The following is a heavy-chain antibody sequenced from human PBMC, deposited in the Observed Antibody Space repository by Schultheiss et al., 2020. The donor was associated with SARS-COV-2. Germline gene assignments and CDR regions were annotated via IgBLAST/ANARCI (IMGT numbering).Heavy chain of an antibody. D-gene: IGHD1/OR15-1a*01. V-gene: IGHV3-11*06. J-gene: IGHJ3*02. CDR2: ISSSSSYT. Sequence: GGSLRLSCAASGFTFSDYYMSWIRQAPGKGLEWVSYISSSSSYTNYADSVKGRFTISRDNAKSALYLQINNLRAEDTAVYYCARDLTGTTSAFDIWGQGTMVTVSS. CDR1: GFTFSDYY. CDR3: ARDLTGTTSAFDI.